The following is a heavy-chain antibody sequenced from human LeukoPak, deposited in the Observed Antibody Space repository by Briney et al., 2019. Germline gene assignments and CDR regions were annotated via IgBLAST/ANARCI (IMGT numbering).Heavy chain of an antibody. J-gene: IGHJ6*03. CDR1: RGSIASSDYY. CDR2: IYYSGSA. D-gene: IGHD2-15*01. CDR3: ARLVTGFCSGGRCYSDHYYFYMDV. V-gene: IGHV4-39*01. Sequence: SETLSLTCTVSRGSIASSDYYWGWIRQSPGRGLEWIGSIYYSGSAYYSPSLKSRVTISVDTSKSQFSLRLGSVTAADTSIYYCARLVTGFCSGGRCYSDHYYFYMDVWAKGTTVTVSS.